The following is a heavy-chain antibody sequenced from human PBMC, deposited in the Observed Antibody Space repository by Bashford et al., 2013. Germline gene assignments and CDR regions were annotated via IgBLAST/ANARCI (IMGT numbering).Heavy chain of an antibody. J-gene: IGHJ4*02. CDR2: INRDGSAE. Sequence: VRQAPGKGLEWVASINRDGSAELYVDSVKGRFTISRDNAKNSLYLQMNSLRAEDMAVYYCARLYGDSSYFNXWGQGTLGHRLL. V-gene: IGHV3-7*01. CDR3: ARLYGDSSYFNX. D-gene: IGHD4-17*01.